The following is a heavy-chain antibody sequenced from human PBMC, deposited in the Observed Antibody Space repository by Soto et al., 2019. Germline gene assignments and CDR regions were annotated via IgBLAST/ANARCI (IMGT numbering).Heavy chain of an antibody. Sequence: QVQLQQWGAGLLKPSETLSLTCAVYGGSFSAYYWSWIRQPPGKGLEWIGEVKAGGRPNYSVSLKSRLTISLDTPKNQFSLKLSSVTAADTAVYCCARLGYYHSGGPPWGQGTLVTVSS. D-gene: IGHD3-22*01. CDR1: GGSFSAYY. CDR2: VKAGGRP. J-gene: IGHJ4*02. V-gene: IGHV4-34*01. CDR3: ARLGYYHSGGPP.